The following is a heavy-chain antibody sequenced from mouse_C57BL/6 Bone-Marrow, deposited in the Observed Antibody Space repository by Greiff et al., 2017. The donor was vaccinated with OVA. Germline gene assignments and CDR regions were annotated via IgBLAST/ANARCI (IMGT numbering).Heavy chain of an antibody. Sequence: VKLMESGAELARPGASVKLSCKASGYTFTSYGISWVKQRTGQGLEWIGEIYPRSGNTYYNEKFKGKATLTADKSSSTAYMELRSLTSEDSAVYFCARRGVVAKRYYFDYWGQGTTLTVSS. CDR1: GYTFTSYG. D-gene: IGHD1-1*01. CDR3: ARRGVVAKRYYFDY. CDR2: IYPRSGNT. V-gene: IGHV1-81*01. J-gene: IGHJ2*01.